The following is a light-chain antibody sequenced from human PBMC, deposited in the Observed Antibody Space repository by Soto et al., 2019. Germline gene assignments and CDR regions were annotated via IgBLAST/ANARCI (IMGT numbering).Light chain of an antibody. CDR1: QSISNH. J-gene: IGKJ5*01. V-gene: IGKV1-39*01. Sequence: DIQMTLYPSSLSASVEDRVIITCRASQSISNHLNWYQQKPGKAPKLLIFAASSLQSGVPSRFSGSRSGPDFTLTISSLQPEDFATYYCQQANSFPLTFGQGTRLEI. CDR2: AAS. CDR3: QQANSFPLT.